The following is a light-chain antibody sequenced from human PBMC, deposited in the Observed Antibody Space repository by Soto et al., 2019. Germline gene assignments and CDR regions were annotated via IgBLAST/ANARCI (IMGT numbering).Light chain of an antibody. Sequence: EIVLTQSPGTLSLSPRERATLSCRASQSVSSGYLAWYQHKPGQAPRLLIYGVSSRAPGIPDRFSGSGSGTDFTLTIIRLEPEDFAVYYCQQYAASPRTFGQGTQVEVK. CDR2: GVS. CDR1: QSVSSGY. CDR3: QQYAASPRT. J-gene: IGKJ1*01. V-gene: IGKV3-20*01.